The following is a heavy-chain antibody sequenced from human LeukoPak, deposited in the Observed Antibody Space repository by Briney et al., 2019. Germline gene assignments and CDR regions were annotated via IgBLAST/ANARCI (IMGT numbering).Heavy chain of an antibody. J-gene: IGHJ3*02. D-gene: IGHD3-3*01. CDR2: MNPNSGNT. CDR1: GYTFTSYD. V-gene: IGHV1-8*03. CDR3: ARAGYHSYDFWSAYDAFDI. Sequence: VASVKVSCKASGYTFTSYDVNWVRQATGQGLEWMGWMNPNSGNTGYAQKFQGRVTITRNTSISTAYMELSSLRSEDTAVYCCARAGYHSYDFWSAYDAFDIWGQGTMVTVSS.